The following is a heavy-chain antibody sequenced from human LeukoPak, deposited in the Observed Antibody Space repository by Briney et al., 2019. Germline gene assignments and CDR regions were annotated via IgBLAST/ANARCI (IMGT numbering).Heavy chain of an antibody. CDR2: ISSSSSTI. D-gene: IGHD6-19*01. Sequence: GGSLRLSCAASGFTFSSYSMNWVRQAPGKGLEWVSYISSSSSTIYYADSVKGRFTISRDNAKNSLYLQMNSLRAEDTAVYYCAKGSRGWYSWYLDVWGRGTLVTVSS. J-gene: IGHJ2*01. CDR3: AKGSRGWYSWYLDV. CDR1: GFTFSSYS. V-gene: IGHV3-48*01.